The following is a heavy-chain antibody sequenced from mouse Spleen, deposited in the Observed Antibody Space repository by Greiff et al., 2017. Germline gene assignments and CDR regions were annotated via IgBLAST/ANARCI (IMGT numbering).Heavy chain of an antibody. Sequence: QVQLQQSGPELVKPGASVKISCKASGYAFSSSWMNWVKQRPGKGLEWIGRIYPGDGDTNYNGKFKGKATLTADKSSSTAYMQLSSLTSEDSAVYFCARGGEFITTSQFAYWGQGTLVTVSA. V-gene: IGHV1-82*01. CDR2: IYPGDGDT. D-gene: IGHD1-1*01. CDR3: ARGGEFITTSQFAY. J-gene: IGHJ3*01. CDR1: GYAFSSSW.